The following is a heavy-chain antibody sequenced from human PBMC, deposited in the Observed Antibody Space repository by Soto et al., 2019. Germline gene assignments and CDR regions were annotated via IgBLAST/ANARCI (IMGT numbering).Heavy chain of an antibody. CDR3: ATLAGYDFWSGYSY. Sequence: EVQLVESGGGLVQPGRSLRLSCAASGFTFDDYAMNWVRQAPGKGLEWVSGISWNRGSIGYADSVKGRFTISSDNAQNYLYLQMNSLRAEDKALYYFATLAGYDFWSGYSYWGQGTLVTVSS. CDR1: GFTFDDYA. J-gene: IGHJ4*02. CDR2: ISWNRGSI. V-gene: IGHV3-9*01. D-gene: IGHD3-3*01.